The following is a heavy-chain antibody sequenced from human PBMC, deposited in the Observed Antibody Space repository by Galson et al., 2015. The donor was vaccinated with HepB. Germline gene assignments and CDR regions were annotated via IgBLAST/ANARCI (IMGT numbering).Heavy chain of an antibody. Sequence: SLRLSCAASGFTFDDYAMHWVRQAPGKGLEWVSGISWNSGSIGYADSVKGRFTVSRDNAKNSLYLQMNSLRAEDTALYYCAKVYYYDSSGYQYYFDYWGQGTLVTVSS. CDR1: GFTFDDYA. D-gene: IGHD3-22*01. J-gene: IGHJ4*02. V-gene: IGHV3-9*01. CDR2: ISWNSGSI. CDR3: AKVYYYDSSGYQYYFDY.